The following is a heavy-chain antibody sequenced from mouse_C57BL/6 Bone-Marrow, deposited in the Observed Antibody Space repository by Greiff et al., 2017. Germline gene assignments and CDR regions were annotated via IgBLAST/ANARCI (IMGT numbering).Heavy chain of an antibody. D-gene: IGHD1-1*01. Sequence: VQLQQSGADLVNPGASVTLSCKSSGYTFTRYWMEWVKQRPGRGLEWIGEIFPESGCSTYNEKFKGKATFTADTSYNTAYMQLSSLSTEDSAIYYCARYYYGSSYNWGQGTLLTVSA. CDR2: IFPESGCS. J-gene: IGHJ3*01. V-gene: IGHV1-9*01. CDR1: GYTFTRYW. CDR3: ARYYYGSSYN.